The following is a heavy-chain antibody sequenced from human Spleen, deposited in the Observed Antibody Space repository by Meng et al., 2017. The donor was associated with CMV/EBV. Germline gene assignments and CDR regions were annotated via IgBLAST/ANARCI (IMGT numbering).Heavy chain of an antibody. CDR1: GYTFTSYY. Sequence: ASVKVSCKASGYTFTSYYMHWVRQAPGQGLEWMGIINPSGGSTSYAQKFQGRVTMTRDTSTSTVYMELSSLRSEDTAVYYCARDSFRKEGGSYSGSGGAFDIWGQGTMVTVSS. D-gene: IGHD1-26*01. CDR2: INPSGGST. CDR3: ARDSFRKEGGSYSGSGGAFDI. V-gene: IGHV1-46*01. J-gene: IGHJ3*02.